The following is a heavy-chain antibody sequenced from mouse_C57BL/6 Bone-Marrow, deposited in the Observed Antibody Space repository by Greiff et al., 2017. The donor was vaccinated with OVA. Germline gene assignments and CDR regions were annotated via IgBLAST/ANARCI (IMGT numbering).Heavy chain of an antibody. Sequence: QVQLQQPGAELVMPGASVKLSCKASGYTFTSYWMHWVKQRPGQGLEWIGEIDPSDSYTNYNQKFKGKSTLTVNKYSIIAYIQLSSLTCEDSAVDNCARENYYFWFADWGQGTLVTVSA. V-gene: IGHV1-69*01. D-gene: IGHD2-1*01. CDR2: IDPSDSYT. J-gene: IGHJ3*01. CDR3: ARENYYFWFAD. CDR1: GYTFTSYW.